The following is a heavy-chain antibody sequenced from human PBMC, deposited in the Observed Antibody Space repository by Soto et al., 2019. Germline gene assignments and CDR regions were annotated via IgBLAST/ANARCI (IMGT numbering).Heavy chain of an antibody. CDR2: IYYSGST. V-gene: IGHV4-31*03. CDR1: GGSISSGGYY. Sequence: SETLSLTCTVSGGSISSGGYYWSWIRHHPGKGLEWIGYIYYSGSTYYKPSLKSRVTISVETSKKQLPLKLSSVTASDTAVYSCARAEDSSAPFDPWRQGTVDTVS. CDR3: ARAEDSSAPFDP. D-gene: IGHD6-6*01. J-gene: IGHJ5*02.